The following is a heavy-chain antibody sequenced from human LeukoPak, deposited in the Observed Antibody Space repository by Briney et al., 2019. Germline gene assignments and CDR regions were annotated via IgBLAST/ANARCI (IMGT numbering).Heavy chain of an antibody. CDR3: ARGAPKYCSSTSCFGDYYYYGMDV. CDR1: GYTFTSYG. Sequence: ASVKVSCKASGYTFTSYGISWVRQAPGQGLEWMGWISAYNGNTNYAQKLQGRVTMTTDTSTSTAYMDLRSLRSEDTAVYYCARGAPKYCSSTSCFGDYYYYGMDVWGQGTTVTVSS. CDR2: ISAYNGNT. J-gene: IGHJ6*02. D-gene: IGHD2-2*01. V-gene: IGHV1-18*01.